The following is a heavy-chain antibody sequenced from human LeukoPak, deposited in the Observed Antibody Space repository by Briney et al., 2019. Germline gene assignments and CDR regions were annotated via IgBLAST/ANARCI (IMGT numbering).Heavy chain of an antibody. CDR1: GGSMSSYY. V-gene: IGHV4-4*07. Sequence: SETLSLTCTVSGGSMSSYYWSWIRRPAGKGLEWIGRIYRSGRTNYNPSLKSQVTMSLDTSKNQFSLKLSSVTAADTAVYYCVRDVDTFFDYWGQGTLVTVSS. CDR2: IYRSGRT. D-gene: IGHD5-18*01. J-gene: IGHJ4*02. CDR3: VRDVDTFFDY.